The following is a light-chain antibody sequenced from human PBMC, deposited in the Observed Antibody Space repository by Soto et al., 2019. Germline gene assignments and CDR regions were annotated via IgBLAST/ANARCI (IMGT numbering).Light chain of an antibody. CDR1: QDINSY. V-gene: IGKV1D-16*01. CDR2: GAS. CDR3: QQYNIYPLT. Sequence: DVQMTQSPSSLSASVGDRVTITCRASQDINSYLAWYQQKPGSAPKSLIYGASSLQTGVPSRFSGSESGTDFTLTISNLQPEDSATYYCQQYNIYPLTFGGGTKVEIK. J-gene: IGKJ4*01.